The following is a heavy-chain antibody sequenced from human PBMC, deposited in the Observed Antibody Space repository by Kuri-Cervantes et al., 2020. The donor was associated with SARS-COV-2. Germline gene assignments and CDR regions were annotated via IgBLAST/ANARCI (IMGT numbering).Heavy chain of an antibody. CDR2: IRYDGSNK. CDR3: ATPAPEYGGNSGGWVF. D-gene: IGHD4-23*01. CDR1: GFTFSGYG. V-gene: IGHV3-30*02. J-gene: IGHJ4*02. Sequence: GGSLRLSCAASGFTFSGYGMHWVRQAPGKGLEWVAFIRYDGSNKYYADSVKGRFTISRDNSKNTLYLQMNSLRAEDTAVYYCATPAPEYGGNSGGWVFWGQGTLVIVSS.